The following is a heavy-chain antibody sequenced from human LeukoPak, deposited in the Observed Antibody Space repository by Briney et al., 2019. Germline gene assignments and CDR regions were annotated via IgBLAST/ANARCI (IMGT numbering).Heavy chain of an antibody. CDR1: GGSFSGYY. J-gene: IGHJ4*02. D-gene: IGHD5-18*01. Sequence: SETLSLTCAVYGGSFSGYYWSWIRQPPGKGLEWIGEINHSGSTNYNPSLKSRVTISVDTSKNQFSLKPSSVTAADTAVYYCARGGYSYGYGFFYWGQGTLVTVSS. V-gene: IGHV4-34*01. CDR3: ARGGYSYGYGFFY. CDR2: INHSGST.